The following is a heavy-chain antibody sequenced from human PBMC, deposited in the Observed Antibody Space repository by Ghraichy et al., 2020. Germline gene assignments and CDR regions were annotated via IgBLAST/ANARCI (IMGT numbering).Heavy chain of an antibody. V-gene: IGHV1-46*01. D-gene: IGHD3-22*01. J-gene: IGHJ6*02. CDR1: GYTFTSSY. CDR2: INPSGGST. Sequence: ASVKVSCKASGYTFTSSYMHWVRQAPGQGLEWMGIINPSGGSTSYAQKFQGRVTMTRDTSTSTVYMELSSLRSEDTAVYYCARVRRYSGYYDSSGYQEYGMDVWGQGTTVTVSS. CDR3: ARVRRYSGYYDSSGYQEYGMDV.